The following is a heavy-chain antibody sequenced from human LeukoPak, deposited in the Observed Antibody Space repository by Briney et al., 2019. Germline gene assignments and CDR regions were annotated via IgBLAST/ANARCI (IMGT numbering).Heavy chain of an antibody. Sequence: PGGSLRLSCAASGFPFSRYGMHWVRQAPGKGLEWVAVISYDGNNQYYADSVKGRFTISRDSSKNTLFLQMNSLRVEDTAIYYCAKGIDYYDSGNPHYTDYLDQWGQGTLVTVSS. J-gene: IGHJ4*02. CDR3: AKGIDYYDSGNPHYTDYLDQ. CDR1: GFPFSRYG. D-gene: IGHD3-10*01. V-gene: IGHV3-30*18. CDR2: ISYDGNNQ.